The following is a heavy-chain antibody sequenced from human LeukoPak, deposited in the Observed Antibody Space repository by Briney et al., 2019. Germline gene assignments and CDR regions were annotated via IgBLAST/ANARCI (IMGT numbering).Heavy chain of an antibody. J-gene: IGHJ4*02. V-gene: IGHV3-48*01. CDR2: ISSSTYTI. D-gene: IGHD6-19*01. Sequence: GGSLRLSCAASGFTFSTYNMNWVRQAPGKGLEWVSYISSSTYTIAYANSVKGRFTISRDNAKNSLYLQMNSLRVEDTAVYFCARDVALAGYHFDYWGQGTLVTVSS. CDR3: ARDVALAGYHFDY. CDR1: GFTFSTYN.